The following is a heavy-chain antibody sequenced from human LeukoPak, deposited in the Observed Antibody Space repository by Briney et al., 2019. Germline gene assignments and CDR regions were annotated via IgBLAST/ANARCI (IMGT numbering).Heavy chain of an antibody. CDR2: INPSGGST. Sequence: ASVKVSCKASGYTFISYYMHWVRQAPGQGLEWMGIINPSGGSTSYGQKFQGRVTMTRDTSTSTVYMELSSLRSEDTAVYYCARSIIVGAPRGWFDPWGQGTLVTVSS. CDR1: GYTFISYY. CDR3: ARSIIVGAPRGWFDP. V-gene: IGHV1-46*01. J-gene: IGHJ5*02. D-gene: IGHD1-26*01.